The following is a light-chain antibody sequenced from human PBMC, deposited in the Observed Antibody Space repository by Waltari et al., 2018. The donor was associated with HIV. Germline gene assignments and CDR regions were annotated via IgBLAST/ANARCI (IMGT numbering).Light chain of an antibody. CDR3: QSYDSSLSDSVV. V-gene: IGLV1-40*01. CDR2: TNG. Sequence: QSVLTQPPSVSGAPGQRVTISCTGSSSNIGAGYDVHWYQQLPGTAPKLLIYTNGTRPSGAPDRSSGSKSGTSASLAITGLQADDEAHYYCQSYDSSLSDSVVFGGGTTLTVL. J-gene: IGLJ2*01. CDR1: SSNIGAGYD.